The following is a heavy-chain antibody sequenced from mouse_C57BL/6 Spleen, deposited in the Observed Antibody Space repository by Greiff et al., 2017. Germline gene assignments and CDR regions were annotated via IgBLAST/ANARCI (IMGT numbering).Heavy chain of an antibody. CDR3: ARLATTAYYFDY. J-gene: IGHJ2*01. Sequence: QVQLQQPGTELVKPGASVKLSCKASGYTFTSYWLHWVKQRPGQGLEWIGNINPRNGGTNYNEKFKSKATLTVDKSSSTAYMQLSSLTSEDSAVYYCARLATTAYYFDYWGQGTTLTVSS. V-gene: IGHV1-53*01. D-gene: IGHD1-2*01. CDR2: INPRNGGT. CDR1: GYTFTSYW.